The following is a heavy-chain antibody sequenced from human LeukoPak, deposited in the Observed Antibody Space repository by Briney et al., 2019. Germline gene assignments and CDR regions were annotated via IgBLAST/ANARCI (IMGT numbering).Heavy chain of an antibody. CDR2: MWHDGAYR. D-gene: IGHD3/OR15-3a*01. Sequence: PGGSLRLSCAASGFSVSDFGIHWVRQAPGKGLEWVAVMWHDGAYRHFAESVKGRFTISRDDSNNMVYLQMTGLRVDDTAIYCCARDKKIAVVLDEWGKGTLVTVSS. J-gene: IGHJ4*02. CDR1: GFSVSDFG. V-gene: IGHV3-33*01. CDR3: ARDKKIAVVLDE.